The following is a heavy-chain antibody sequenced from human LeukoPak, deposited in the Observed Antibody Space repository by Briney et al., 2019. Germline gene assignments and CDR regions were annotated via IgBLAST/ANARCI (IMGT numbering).Heavy chain of an antibody. J-gene: IGHJ6*03. CDR2: IYYSGST. V-gene: IGHV4-59*12. CDR3: ARENYYYYYMDV. CDR1: GGSISSYY. Sequence: SETLSLTCTVSGGSISSYYWSWIRQPPGKGLEWIGYIYYSGSTNYNPSLKSRVTISVDTSKNQFSLKLSSVTAADTAVYYCARENYYYYYMDVWGKGTTVTISS.